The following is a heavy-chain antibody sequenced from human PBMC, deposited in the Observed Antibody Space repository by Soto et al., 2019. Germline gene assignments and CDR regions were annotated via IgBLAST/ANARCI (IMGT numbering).Heavy chain of an antibody. D-gene: IGHD3-10*01. Sequence: GASVKVSCKVSVYTLTELSMHWVRQAPGKGLEWMGGFDPEDGETIYAQKFQGRVTMTEDTSTDTAYMELSSLRSEDTAVYYCATADYYGSGSYYGYYYYYLGVWGKGTTVTVSS. CDR3: ATADYYGSGSYYGYYYYYLGV. V-gene: IGHV1-24*01. CDR1: VYTLTELS. J-gene: IGHJ6*03. CDR2: FDPEDGET.